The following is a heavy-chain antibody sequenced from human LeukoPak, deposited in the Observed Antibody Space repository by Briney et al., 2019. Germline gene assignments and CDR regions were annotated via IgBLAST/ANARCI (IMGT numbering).Heavy chain of an antibody. V-gene: IGHV4-34*01. CDR3: ARQVYGADY. D-gene: IGHD4-17*01. CDR1: GVSFSTYY. J-gene: IGHJ4*02. Sequence: PSETLSLTCDVSGVSFSTYYWSWIRQSPEKGLEWIGEVNHSGYTNYNPSLKGRVTISVDTSKNQFSLKLSSVTAADTAVCYCARQVYGADYWGQGTLVTVSS. CDR2: VNHSGYT.